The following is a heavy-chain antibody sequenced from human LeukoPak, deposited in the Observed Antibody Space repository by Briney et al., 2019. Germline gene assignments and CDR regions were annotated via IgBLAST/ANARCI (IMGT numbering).Heavy chain of an antibody. CDR3: TLTTFGVVYYFDY. CDR1: GFTFSSYA. D-gene: IGHD1/OR15-1a*01. CDR2: ISYDGINQ. V-gene: IGHV3-30*04. Sequence: PGRSLRLSCATSGFTFSSYAMHWVRQAPGKGLEWVALISYDGINQYYADPVKGRFIISRDNSKNTLYLQLNSLRLEDTAVYYCTLTTFGVVYYFDYWGQGTLVTVSS. J-gene: IGHJ4*02.